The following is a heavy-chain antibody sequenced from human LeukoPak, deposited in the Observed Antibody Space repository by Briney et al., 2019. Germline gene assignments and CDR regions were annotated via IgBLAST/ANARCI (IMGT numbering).Heavy chain of an antibody. CDR2: INHSGST. J-gene: IGHJ6*02. V-gene: IGHV4-34*01. Sequence: SETLSLTCAVYGGSFSGYYWSWIRQPPGKGLEWIGEINHSGSTSYNPSLKSRVTISVDTSKNQFSLKLSSVTAADTAVYYCARPAYGEGYYYGMDVWGQGTTVTVSS. D-gene: IGHD4-17*01. CDR3: ARPAYGEGYYYGMDV. CDR1: GGSFSGYY.